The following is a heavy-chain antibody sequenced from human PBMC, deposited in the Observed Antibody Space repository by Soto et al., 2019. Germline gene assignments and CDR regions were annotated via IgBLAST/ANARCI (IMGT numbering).Heavy chain of an antibody. CDR1: GFTFSSYG. CDR2: IWYDGSNK. V-gene: IGHV3-33*01. Sequence: QVQLVESGGGVVQPGRSLRLSCAASGFTFSSYGMHWVRQAPGKGLEWVAVIWYDGSNKYYADSVKGRFTISRDNSKNTLYLQMNSLRAEDTAVYYCARGEVWFEFLGAFDIWGQGTMVTVSS. CDR3: ARGEVWFEFLGAFDI. J-gene: IGHJ3*02. D-gene: IGHD3-10*01.